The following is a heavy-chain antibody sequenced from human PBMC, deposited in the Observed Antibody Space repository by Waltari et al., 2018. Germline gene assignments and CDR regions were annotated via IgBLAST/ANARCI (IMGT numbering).Heavy chain of an antibody. D-gene: IGHD5-18*01. J-gene: IGHJ4*02. Sequence: QVQLQESGPGLVKPSETLSLTCAVSGYSISGGNWWGWIRQPPGKGLEWIGSIYPSGSTFYNPSLKSRLTISLDTSKNHFSLKLSSVTVADTAVYHCASRRGYGYPFDHWGQGALVTVSS. CDR3: ASRRGYGYPFDH. V-gene: IGHV4-38-2*01. CDR2: IYPSGST. CDR1: GYSISGGNW.